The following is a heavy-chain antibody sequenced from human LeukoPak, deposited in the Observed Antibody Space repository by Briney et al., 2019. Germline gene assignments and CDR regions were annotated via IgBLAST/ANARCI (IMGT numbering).Heavy chain of an antibody. V-gene: IGHV3-23*01. CDR2: MSGSGDHI. CDR1: GLTFNSQA. D-gene: IGHD2-15*01. Sequence: GGSLRLSCAASGLTFNSQAMTWVRQAPGKGLEWVSAMSGSGDHIYYADSVKGRFTISRDNSKNTLYLQMNSLRAEDTAVYYCHLSDLVVVVAATSPGAFDIWGQGTMVTVSS. CDR3: HLSDLVVVVAATSPGAFDI. J-gene: IGHJ3*02.